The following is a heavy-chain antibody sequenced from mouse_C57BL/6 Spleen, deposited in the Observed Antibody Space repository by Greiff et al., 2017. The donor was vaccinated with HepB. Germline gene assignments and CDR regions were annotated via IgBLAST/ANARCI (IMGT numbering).Heavy chain of an antibody. D-gene: IGHD2-4*01. J-gene: IGHJ3*01. Sequence: VQLQQSGAELVKPGASVKLSCKASGYTFTEYTIHWVKQRSGQGLEWIGWFYPGSGSIKYNEKFKDKATLTADKSSSTVYMELSRLTSEDSAVYFCARHEVPRIYYDYDGFAYWGQGTLVTVSA. CDR1: GYTFTEYT. CDR3: ARHEVPRIYYDYDGFAY. V-gene: IGHV1-62-2*01. CDR2: FYPGSGSI.